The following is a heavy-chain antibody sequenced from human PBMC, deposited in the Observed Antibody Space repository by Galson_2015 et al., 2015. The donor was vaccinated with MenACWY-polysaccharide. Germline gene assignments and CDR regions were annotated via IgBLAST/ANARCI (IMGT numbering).Heavy chain of an antibody. Sequence: SETLSLTCTVSGGSFSSYYWSWIRQPPGKGLDWIGYIHHSGSTNYNPSLKSRVTISIDTSKNQFSLKLSSVTAADTAVYYCARVSGWYYFDYWGQGALVTVSS. CDR2: IHHSGST. CDR1: GGSFSSYY. V-gene: IGHV4-59*08. CDR3: ARVSGWYYFDY. D-gene: IGHD6-19*01. J-gene: IGHJ4*02.